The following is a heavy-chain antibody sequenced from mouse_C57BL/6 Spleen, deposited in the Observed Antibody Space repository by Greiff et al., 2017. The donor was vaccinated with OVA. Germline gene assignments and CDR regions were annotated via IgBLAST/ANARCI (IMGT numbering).Heavy chain of an antibody. Sequence: EVQLVESGGGLVQPGGSLKLSCAASGFTFSDYYMYWVRQTPEKRLEWVAYISNGGGSTYYPDTVKGRFTISRDNAKNTLYLQMSRLKSEDTAMYYCARREYGSSYAMDYWGQGTSVTVSS. CDR3: ARREYGSSYAMDY. V-gene: IGHV5-12*01. CDR2: ISNGGGST. J-gene: IGHJ4*01. D-gene: IGHD1-1*01. CDR1: GFTFSDYY.